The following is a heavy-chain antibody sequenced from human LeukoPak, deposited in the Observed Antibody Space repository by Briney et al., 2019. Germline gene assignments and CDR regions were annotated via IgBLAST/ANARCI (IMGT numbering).Heavy chain of an antibody. CDR3: ASVDGDGYT. J-gene: IGHJ5*02. D-gene: IGHD5-24*01. Sequence: SETLPLTCTVSGGSISSGSYYWSWIRQPAGKGLEWIGRIYTSGSTNYNPSLKSRVTISVDTSKNQFSLKLSSVTAADTAVYYCASVDGDGYTWGQGTLVTVSS. CDR2: IYTSGST. V-gene: IGHV4-61*02. CDR1: GGSISSGSYY.